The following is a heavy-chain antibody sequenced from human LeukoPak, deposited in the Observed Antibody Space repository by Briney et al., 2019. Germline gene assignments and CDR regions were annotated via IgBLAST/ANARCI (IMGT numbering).Heavy chain of an antibody. CDR2: IYPGDSDT. D-gene: IGHD3-22*01. J-gene: IGHJ4*02. CDR3: ARTFYYYDSSGSSYYFDY. Sequence: GESLKISCKGSGYSFTSYWIGWVRRLPGKGLEWMGIIYPGDSDTRYSPSFQGQVTISADKSISTAYLQWSSLKASDTAMYYCARTFYYYDSSGSSYYFDYWGQGTLVTVSS. V-gene: IGHV5-51*01. CDR1: GYSFTSYW.